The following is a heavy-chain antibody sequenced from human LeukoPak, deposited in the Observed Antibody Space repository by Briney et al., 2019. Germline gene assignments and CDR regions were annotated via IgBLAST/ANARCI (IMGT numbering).Heavy chain of an antibody. D-gene: IGHD6-6*01. CDR1: GGSFSGYY. J-gene: IGHJ5*02. CDR2: INHSVST. CDR3: ARGTGIAARRVWFDP. V-gene: IGHV4-34*01. Sequence: SQTLSLTCAVYGGSFSGYYSSWIRHPPGKGLEWIGEINHSVSTNNNPSLKSRVTISVDTSKNQFSMKLSSVTAADTAVYYCARGTGIAARRVWFDPWGEGTLVTVSS.